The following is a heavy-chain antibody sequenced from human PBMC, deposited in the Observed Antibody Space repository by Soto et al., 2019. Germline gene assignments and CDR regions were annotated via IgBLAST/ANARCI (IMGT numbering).Heavy chain of an antibody. CDR3: ARVDTSMGATCVSY. CDR1: GGSISSSNW. CDR2: IYYSGST. D-gene: IGHD1-26*01. Sequence: SETLSLTCAVSGGSISSSNWWSWVRQPPGKGLEWIGYIYYSGSTYYNPSLKSRVTISVDTSKNQFSLKLSSVTAADTAVYYCARVDTSMGATCVSYWGQGTLVTVSS. V-gene: IGHV4-4*02. J-gene: IGHJ4*02.